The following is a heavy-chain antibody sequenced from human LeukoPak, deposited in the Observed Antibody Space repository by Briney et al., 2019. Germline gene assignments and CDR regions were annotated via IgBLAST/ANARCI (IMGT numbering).Heavy chain of an antibody. V-gene: IGHV3-23*01. D-gene: IGHD3-22*01. Sequence: GGSLRLSCAVSGFSVTNNYMSWVRQAPGKGLEWVSGISGSGGSTYYADPVKGRFTISRDNSKNTLYLQMNSLRAEDTAVYYCAKGGGAYYSDSSTYSAPFEHWGQGTLVTVSS. CDR3: AKGGGAYYSDSSTYSAPFEH. CDR1: GFSVTNNY. CDR2: ISGSGGST. J-gene: IGHJ4*02.